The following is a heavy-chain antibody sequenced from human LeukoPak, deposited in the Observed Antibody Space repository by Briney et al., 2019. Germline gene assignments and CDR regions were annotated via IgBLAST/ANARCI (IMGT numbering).Heavy chain of an antibody. D-gene: IGHD5-24*01. CDR3: TRARGDGYQWYFDL. CDR2: IKQDGSEK. J-gene: IGHJ2*01. CDR1: GFTFSTYW. V-gene: IGHV3-7*01. Sequence: PGGSLRLYCAASGFTFSTYWMNWVRQAPGKWLEWVANIKQDGSEKNYVDFVKGRFTISRDNAKNSLDLQMNSLRAEDTAMYYCTRARGDGYQWYFDLWGRGTLVTVSS.